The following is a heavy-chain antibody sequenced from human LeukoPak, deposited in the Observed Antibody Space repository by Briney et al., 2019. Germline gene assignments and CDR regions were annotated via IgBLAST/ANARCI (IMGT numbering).Heavy chain of an antibody. CDR1: GYTFTSYY. D-gene: IGHD6-19*01. Sequence: ASVKVSCKASGYTFTSYYMHWVRQAPRQGLEWMGIINPSGGSTSYAQKFQGRVTMTRDTSTSTVYMELSSLRSEDTAVYYCAREGYSTGWNMYYFDYWGQGTLVTVSS. CDR2: INPSGGST. V-gene: IGHV1-46*03. CDR3: AREGYSTGWNMYYFDY. J-gene: IGHJ4*02.